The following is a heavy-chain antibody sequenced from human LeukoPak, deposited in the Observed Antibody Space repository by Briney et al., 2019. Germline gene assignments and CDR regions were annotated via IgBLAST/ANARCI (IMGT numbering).Heavy chain of an antibody. D-gene: IGHD2-2*01. J-gene: IGHJ4*02. CDR1: GFTFSSYE. CDR2: ISSGGSTI. Sequence: GGSLRLSCAASGFTFSSYEMNWVRQAPGKGLEWVSYISSGGSTIYYADSVKGRFTISRDNAKNSLSLQMNSLRPDDTAVYYCARADRTSWFDYWGQGILVTVSS. V-gene: IGHV3-48*03. CDR3: ARADRTSWFDY.